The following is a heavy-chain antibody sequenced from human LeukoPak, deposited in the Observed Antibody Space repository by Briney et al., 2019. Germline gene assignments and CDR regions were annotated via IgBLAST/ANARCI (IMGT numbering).Heavy chain of an antibody. J-gene: IGHJ4*02. CDR1: GYTFTSYA. D-gene: IGHD3-9*01. CDR2: ISAYNGNT. CDR3: ARDLGYDTHWAY. V-gene: IGHV1-18*01. Sequence: GASVKVSCKASGYTFTSYAMHWVRQAPGQGLEWMGWISAYNGNTNYAQKLQGRVTMTTDTSTSIAYMELRSLRSDDTAVYYCARDLGYDTHWAYWGQGTLVTVSS.